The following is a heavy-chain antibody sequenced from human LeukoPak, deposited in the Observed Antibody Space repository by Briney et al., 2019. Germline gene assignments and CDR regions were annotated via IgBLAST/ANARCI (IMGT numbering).Heavy chain of an antibody. Sequence: SVKVSCKASGYTFTSYAMNWVRQAPGQGLEWMGGIIPIFGTANYAQKFQGRVTITADESTSTAYMELSSLRSEDTAVYYCARDRGGDYYDSSGLFKAFDYWGQGTLVTVSS. D-gene: IGHD3-22*01. CDR2: IIPIFGTA. J-gene: IGHJ4*02. V-gene: IGHV1-69*13. CDR3: ARDRGGDYYDSSGLFKAFDY. CDR1: GYTFTSYA.